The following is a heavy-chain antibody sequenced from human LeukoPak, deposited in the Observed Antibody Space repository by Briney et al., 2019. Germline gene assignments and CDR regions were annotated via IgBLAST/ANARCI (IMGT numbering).Heavy chain of an antibody. J-gene: IGHJ5*02. CDR1: GFTFSSYW. D-gene: IGHD2-2*01. Sequence: AGGSLRLSCAASGFTFSSYWMSWVRQAPGEGLEWVSAISGSGGSTYYADSVKGRFTISRDNSKNTLYLQMNSLRAEDTAVYYCAKAKLSSSTRWFDPWGQGTLVTVSS. CDR3: AKAKLSSSTRWFDP. CDR2: ISGSGGST. V-gene: IGHV3-23*01.